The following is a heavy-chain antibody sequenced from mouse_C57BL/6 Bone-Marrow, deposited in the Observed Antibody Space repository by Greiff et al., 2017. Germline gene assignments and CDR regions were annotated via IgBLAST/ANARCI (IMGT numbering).Heavy chain of an antibody. D-gene: IGHD2-1*01. Sequence: VQLQQSGPELVKPGASVKLSCKASGYTFTSYDINWVKQRPGQGLEWIGWIYPRDGSTKHNEKFKGKATLPVDTSSSTTYMELHSLTSEDSAVYFCARGDYGNYDAMDYWGQGTSVTVSS. J-gene: IGHJ4*01. V-gene: IGHV1-85*01. CDR2: IYPRDGST. CDR1: GYTFTSYD. CDR3: ARGDYGNYDAMDY.